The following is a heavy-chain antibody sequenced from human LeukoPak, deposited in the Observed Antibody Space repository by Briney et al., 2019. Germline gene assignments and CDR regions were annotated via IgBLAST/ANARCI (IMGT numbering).Heavy chain of an antibody. CDR2: IYYSGST. J-gene: IGHJ5*02. CDR1: GGSISSYY. Sequence: SETLSLTCIVSGGSISSYYWSWIRQPPGKALEGIGYIYYSGSTNYNPFLKSRVTISVDTSKNQFSLKLSSVTAADTAVYYCAREYNGGAPNWFDPWGQGTLVTVPS. CDR3: AREYNGGAPNWFDP. D-gene: IGHD3-16*01. V-gene: IGHV4-59*01.